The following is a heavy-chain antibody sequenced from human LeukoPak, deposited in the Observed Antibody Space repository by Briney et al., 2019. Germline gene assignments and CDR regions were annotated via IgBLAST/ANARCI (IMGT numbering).Heavy chain of an antibody. CDR3: GTLRYNWNYYFES. CDR2: IYYGGSA. J-gene: IGHJ4*02. CDR1: GGSISSSSYY. V-gene: IGHV4-39*01. Sequence: SETLSLTCTVSGGSISSSSYYWGWIRQPPGKGLEWIGSIYYGGSAYYNPSLESRLAISVDTSMNQFSLKLNSVTAADTAVYYCGTLRYNWNYYFESWGQGTLVTVSS. D-gene: IGHD1-7*01.